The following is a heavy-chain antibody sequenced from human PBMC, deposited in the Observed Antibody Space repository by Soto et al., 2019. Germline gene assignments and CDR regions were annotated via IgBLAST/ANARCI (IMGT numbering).Heavy chain of an antibody. J-gene: IGHJ4*02. CDR2: IWYDGSNQ. Sequence: GGSLRLSCAPSGFTFSTSGMHWVRQAPGKGLEWVAVIWYDGSNQYYADSVKGRFTISRDNSKNMLYLQMNSLRAEDTAVYYCARDLGAFNYGSAYFDYWGQGTPVTVSS. CDR1: GFTFSTSG. CDR3: ARDLGAFNYGSAYFDY. V-gene: IGHV3-33*01. D-gene: IGHD3-10*01.